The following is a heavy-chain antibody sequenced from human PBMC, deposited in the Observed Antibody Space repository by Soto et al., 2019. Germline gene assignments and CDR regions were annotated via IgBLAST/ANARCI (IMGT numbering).Heavy chain of an antibody. CDR2: INPNSGGT. CDR3: AIGYCSSTSCYTSPYYGMAV. D-gene: IGHD2-2*02. CDR1: GGTFSSYA. V-gene: IGHV1-2*04. J-gene: IGHJ6*02. Sequence: ASVKVSCKASGGTFSSYAVSWVRQAPGQGLEWMGWINPNSGGTNYAQKFQGWVTMTRDTSISTAYMELSRLRSDDTAVYYCAIGYCSSTSCYTSPYYGMAVWGQGTTVTVSS.